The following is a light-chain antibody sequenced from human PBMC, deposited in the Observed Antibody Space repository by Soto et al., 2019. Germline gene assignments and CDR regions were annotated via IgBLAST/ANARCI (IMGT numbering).Light chain of an antibody. CDR2: DAS. V-gene: IGKV3-11*01. Sequence: EIVLTQSPATLSLSPGERATLSCRASQSVSSYLAWYQQKPGQAPRLLIYDASNRATGTPARFSGSGSGTDFTLTISSLEPEDFAVYYCQQRSNWPWTFGGGTKVEIK. J-gene: IGKJ4*01. CDR3: QQRSNWPWT. CDR1: QSVSSY.